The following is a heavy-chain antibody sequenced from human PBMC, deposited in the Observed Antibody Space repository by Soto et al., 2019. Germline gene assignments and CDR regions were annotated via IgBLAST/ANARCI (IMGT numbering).Heavy chain of an antibody. Sequence: EASVKVSCKASGYTFTSYGISWARQAPGQGLEWMGWISAYNGNTNYAQKLQGRVTMTTDTSTSTAYMELRSLRSDDTAVYYCASSVAGPPVWFDPWGQGTLVTVSS. J-gene: IGHJ5*02. CDR2: ISAYNGNT. CDR3: ASSVAGPPVWFDP. V-gene: IGHV1-18*01. D-gene: IGHD6-19*01. CDR1: GYTFTSYG.